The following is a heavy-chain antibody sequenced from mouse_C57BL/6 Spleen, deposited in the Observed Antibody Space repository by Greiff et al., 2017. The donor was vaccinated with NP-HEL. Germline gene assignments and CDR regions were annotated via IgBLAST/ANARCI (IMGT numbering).Heavy chain of an antibody. Sequence: EVQLVESGGGLVKPGGSLKLSCAASGFTFSDYGMHWVSQAPEKGLEWVAYISSGSSTIYYADTVKGRVTFSRDNATNTLFLQLTSLRSEDTAMYYWAREVGYYGSSYVGYFDGWGKGTTLTVSS. D-gene: IGHD1-1*01. V-gene: IGHV5-17*01. CDR1: GFTFSDYG. CDR2: ISSGSSTI. J-gene: IGHJ2*01. CDR3: AREVGYYGSSYVGYFDG.